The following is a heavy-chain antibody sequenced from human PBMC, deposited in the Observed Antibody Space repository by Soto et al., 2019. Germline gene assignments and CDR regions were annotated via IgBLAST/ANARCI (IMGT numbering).Heavy chain of an antibody. V-gene: IGHV3-23*01. J-gene: IGHJ6*02. CDR3: AKDYVGALYYYGMDV. D-gene: IGHD1-26*01. Sequence: GGSLRLSCAASGFTFSSYAMSWVRQAPGKGLEWVSAISGSGGSTYYADSVKGRFTISRDNSKNTLYLQMNSLRAEDTAVYYCAKDYVGALYYYGMDVWGQGTTVTVSS. CDR2: ISGSGGST. CDR1: GFTFSSYA.